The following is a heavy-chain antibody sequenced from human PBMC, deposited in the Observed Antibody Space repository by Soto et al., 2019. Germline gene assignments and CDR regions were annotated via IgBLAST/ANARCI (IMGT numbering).Heavy chain of an antibody. CDR1: GGTFSSYA. CDR3: ARAQRWLQPYNWFDP. J-gene: IGHJ5*02. D-gene: IGHD5-12*01. V-gene: IGHV1-69*06. Sequence: ASVKVSCKASGGTFSSYAISWVRQAPGQGLEWMGGIIPIFGTANYAQKFQGRVTITADKSTSTAYMELSSLRSEDTAVYYCARAQRWLQPYNWFDPWGQGTLVTVSS. CDR2: IIPIFGTA.